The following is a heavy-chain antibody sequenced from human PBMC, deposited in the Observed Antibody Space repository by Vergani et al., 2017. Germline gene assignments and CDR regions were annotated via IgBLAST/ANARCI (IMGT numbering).Heavy chain of an antibody. CDR1: GFTFSSYS. Sequence: EVQLVESGGGLVKPGGSLRLSCAASGFTFSSYSMNWVRQAPGKGLEWVSSISSSSSYIYYADSVKGRFTISRDNAKNSLYLQMNSLRAEDTAVYYCARELVVPAAIPQSDDAFDIWGQGTMVTVSS. V-gene: IGHV3-21*01. CDR3: ARELVVPAAIPQSDDAFDI. CDR2: ISSSSSYI. J-gene: IGHJ3*02. D-gene: IGHD2-2*01.